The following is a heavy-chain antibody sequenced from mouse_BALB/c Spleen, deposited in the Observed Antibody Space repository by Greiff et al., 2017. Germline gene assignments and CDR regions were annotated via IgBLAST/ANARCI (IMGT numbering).Heavy chain of an antibody. Sequence: DVMLVESGGGLVQPGGSRKLSCAASGFTFSSFGMHWVRQAPEKGLEWVAYISSGSSTIYYADKVKGRFTISRDNPNNTLFLQMTSLRSEDTAMYYCARSGNYAMDYWGQGTSVTVSS. CDR1: GFTFSSFG. V-gene: IGHV5-17*02. D-gene: IGHD1-1*02. CDR2: ISSGSSTI. CDR3: ARSGNYAMDY. J-gene: IGHJ4*01.